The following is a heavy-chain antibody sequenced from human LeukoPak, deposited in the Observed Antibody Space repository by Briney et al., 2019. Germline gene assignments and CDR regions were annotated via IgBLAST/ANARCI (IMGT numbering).Heavy chain of an antibody. V-gene: IGHV4-59*06. CDR1: GGSISSYY. Sequence: SETLSLTCTVSGGSISSYYWSWIRQTPGKGLEWIGYIYYSGSTYYDPSLKSRVTISVDTSKNQFSLQLNSVTAADTAVYYCAGGGGSRGYYFDYWGQGTLVTVSS. CDR3: AGGGGSRGYYFDY. J-gene: IGHJ4*02. CDR2: IYYSGST. D-gene: IGHD6-25*01.